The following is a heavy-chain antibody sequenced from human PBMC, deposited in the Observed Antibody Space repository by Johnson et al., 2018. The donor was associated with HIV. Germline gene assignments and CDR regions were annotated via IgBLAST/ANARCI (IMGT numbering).Heavy chain of an antibody. D-gene: IGHD4-17*01. V-gene: IGHV3-66*01. CDR1: GFTVSSNY. J-gene: IGHJ3*02. CDR2: IDTAGST. CDR3: ARDRRLREDSFDI. Sequence: VQLVESGGGLVRPGGSLRLSCTASGFTVSSNYMSWVRQAPGKGLEWVSVIDTAGSTYDADSVKGRFTISRDISKNTLYLQMNSLRAEDTAVYYCARDRRLREDSFDIWGQGTMVTVSS.